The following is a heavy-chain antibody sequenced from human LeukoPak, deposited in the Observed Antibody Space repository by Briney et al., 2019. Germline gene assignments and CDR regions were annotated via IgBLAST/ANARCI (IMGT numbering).Heavy chain of an antibody. V-gene: IGHV4-59*08. Sequence: SSETLSLICSVSGGSVSSYYWSWIRQSPGKGLEWIGYVYYTGSTNYNPSLKSRVTMFEDKSKNQFSLRLYSVTVADTAVYYCARHFAYSSSSYFDYWGQGSLVTVSS. CDR2: VYYTGST. D-gene: IGHD6-6*01. J-gene: IGHJ4*02. CDR3: ARHFAYSSSSYFDY. CDR1: GGSVSSYY.